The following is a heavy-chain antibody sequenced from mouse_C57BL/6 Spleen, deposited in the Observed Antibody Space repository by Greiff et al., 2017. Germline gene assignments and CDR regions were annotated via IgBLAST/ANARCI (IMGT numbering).Heavy chain of an antibody. CDR2: SRNKANDYTS. Sequence: EVHLVESGGGLVQSGRSLRLSCATSGFTFSDFYMEWVRQAPGKGLEWIAASRNKANDYTSEYSASVKGRFIVSRDTSQSILYLQMNALRAEDTAIYYCARDAMDYWGQGTSVTVSS. CDR3: ARDAMDY. CDR1: GFTFSDFY. J-gene: IGHJ4*01. V-gene: IGHV7-1*01.